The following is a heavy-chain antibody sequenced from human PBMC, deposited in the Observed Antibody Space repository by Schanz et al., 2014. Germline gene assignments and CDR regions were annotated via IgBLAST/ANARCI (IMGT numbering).Heavy chain of an antibody. D-gene: IGHD5-12*01. CDR3: ARDFHGYGPHLDY. CDR2: IKQDESEK. CDR1: GFTFSNYW. Sequence: EVQLVESGGGLVQPGGSLRLSCVASGFTFSNYWMTWVRQAPGKGLEWVANIKQDESEKYYVDSVKGRFTISRDNAKNSLFLHMNSLRAEDTAVYYCARDFHGYGPHLDYWGQGSLVTVSS. J-gene: IGHJ4*02. V-gene: IGHV3-7*01.